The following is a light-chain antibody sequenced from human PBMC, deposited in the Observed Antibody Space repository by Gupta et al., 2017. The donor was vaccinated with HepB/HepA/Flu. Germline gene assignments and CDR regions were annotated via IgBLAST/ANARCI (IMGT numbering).Light chain of an antibody. V-gene: IGKV2-30*02. CDR2: KVS. CDR3: MQATQWPYT. Sequence: DVVLSQSQLSWPVSLGQPVSISCRASQSLVHGDGNTYLNWFQQRPGQSPRRLIYKVSDRDSGVPDRFSGSGSGTDFTLRISRVEAEDVGVYYCMQATQWPYTFGQGTKLEIK. J-gene: IGKJ2*01. CDR1: QSLVHGDGNTY.